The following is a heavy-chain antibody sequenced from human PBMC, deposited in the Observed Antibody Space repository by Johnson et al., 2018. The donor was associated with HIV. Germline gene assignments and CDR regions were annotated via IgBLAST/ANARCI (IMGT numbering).Heavy chain of an antibody. J-gene: IGHJ3*01. CDR2: IKQDGSEK. D-gene: IGHD3-10*01. V-gene: IGHV3-7*01. Sequence: VQLVESGGGLVQPGGSLRLSCAASGFTFSNYGMSWVRQAPGKGLEWVANIKQDGSEKYCVDSVTGRFTISRDNSKNLLYLQMNSLGAEDTAVYYCARGGLLWFEPPAVWGQGTMVTVSS. CDR1: GFTFSNYG. CDR3: ARGGLLWFEPPAV.